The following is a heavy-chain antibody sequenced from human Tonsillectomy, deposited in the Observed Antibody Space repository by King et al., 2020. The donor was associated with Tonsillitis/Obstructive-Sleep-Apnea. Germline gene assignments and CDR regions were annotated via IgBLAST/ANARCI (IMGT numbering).Heavy chain of an antibody. D-gene: IGHD2-2*01. CDR2: ISGSGGSS. Sequence: VQLVESGGGLVQPGGSLRLSCAASGFTFSSYAMSWVRQAPGKGLEWVSAISGSGGSSYYADSVKGRFTISRDNSKNTLYLQMNSLRAEDTAVYYCAKDPALYCSSTSCYVDYWGQGTLVTVSS. CDR1: GFTFSSYA. V-gene: IGHV3-23*04. CDR3: AKDPALYCSSTSCYVDY. J-gene: IGHJ4*02.